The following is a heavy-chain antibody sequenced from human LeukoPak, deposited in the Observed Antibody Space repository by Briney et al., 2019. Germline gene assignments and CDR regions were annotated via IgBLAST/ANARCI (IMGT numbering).Heavy chain of an antibody. D-gene: IGHD3-22*01. Sequence: VASVKVSCKASGGAFSSYAISWVRQAPGQGLEWMGGIIPIFSTANYAQKFQGRVTITTDESTSTAYMELSSLRSEDTAVYYCARASYDSSGYYLPFDYWGQGTLVTVSS. CDR3: ARASYDSSGYYLPFDY. J-gene: IGHJ4*02. V-gene: IGHV1-69*05. CDR1: GGAFSSYA. CDR2: IIPIFSTA.